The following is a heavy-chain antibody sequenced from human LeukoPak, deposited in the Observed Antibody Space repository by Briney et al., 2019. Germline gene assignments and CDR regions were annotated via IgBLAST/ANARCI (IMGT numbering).Heavy chain of an antibody. Sequence: PSETLSLTCAVSGGSISSSNWWSWVRQPPGKGLEWIGEIYHSGSSNYYPSLKSRVTISVDKSKNQFSLELNSVTAADTAVYYCARGGDWLFDYRGQGILVTVSS. CDR3: ARGGDWLFDY. D-gene: IGHD2-21*02. CDR1: GGSISSSNW. J-gene: IGHJ4*02. CDR2: IYHSGSS. V-gene: IGHV4-4*02.